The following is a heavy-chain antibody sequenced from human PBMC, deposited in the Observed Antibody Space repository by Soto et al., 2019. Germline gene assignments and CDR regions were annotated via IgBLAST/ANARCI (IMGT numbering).Heavy chain of an antibody. J-gene: IGHJ3*02. CDR1: GFTVEDYV. V-gene: IGHV3-9*01. CDR3: AKDRGTVFGVVNDAFDI. D-gene: IGHD3-3*01. CDR2: ISRSGDST. Sequence: GGSLRLSCVASGFTVEDYVMHWVRQAPGKGLEWVSGISRSGDSTGYADSVKGRFTMSRDNVKNSLYLQMNSLRTEDTALYYCAKDRGTVFGVVNDAFDIWGQGTMVTVSS.